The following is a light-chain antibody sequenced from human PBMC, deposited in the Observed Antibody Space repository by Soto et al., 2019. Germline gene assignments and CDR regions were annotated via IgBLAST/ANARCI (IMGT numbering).Light chain of an antibody. Sequence: DIQMTQSPSTLSASVGDRVTITCRASQSISSWLAWYQQKPGKAPKLLIYDASSLESGVPSGFSGSGSGTEFTLTISSLQPDDFATYECTQYNSYPITFGQGTKVEIK. V-gene: IGKV1-5*01. CDR1: QSISSW. CDR3: TQYNSYPIT. CDR2: DAS. J-gene: IGKJ1*01.